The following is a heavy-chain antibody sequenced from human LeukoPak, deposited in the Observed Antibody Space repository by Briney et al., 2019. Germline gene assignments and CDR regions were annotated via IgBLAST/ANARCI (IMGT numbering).Heavy chain of an antibody. J-gene: IGHJ4*02. CDR3: ARSLREYCSSTSCYYYFDY. CDR2: ISSSGSTI. Sequence: GGSLRLSCAASGFTFSHYYMSWIRQAPGKGLEWVSYISSSGSTIYYADSVKGRFTISRDNAKNSLYLQMNSLRAEDTAVYYCARSLREYCSSTSCYYYFDYWGQGTLVTVSS. CDR1: GFTFSHYY. V-gene: IGHV3-11*01. D-gene: IGHD2-2*01.